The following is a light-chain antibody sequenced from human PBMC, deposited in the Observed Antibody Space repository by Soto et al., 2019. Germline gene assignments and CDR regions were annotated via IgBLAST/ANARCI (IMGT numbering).Light chain of an antibody. Sequence: AIRMTQSPSSLSASTGDRVTITCRASQGISSYLAWYQQKPGKAPKLLIYAASTLQSGVPSRFSGSGSGTDLTLTISCLQSEDFATYYCQQYYSYPPYTFGQGTKLEIK. V-gene: IGKV1-8*01. J-gene: IGKJ2*01. CDR3: QQYYSYPPYT. CDR1: QGISSY. CDR2: AAS.